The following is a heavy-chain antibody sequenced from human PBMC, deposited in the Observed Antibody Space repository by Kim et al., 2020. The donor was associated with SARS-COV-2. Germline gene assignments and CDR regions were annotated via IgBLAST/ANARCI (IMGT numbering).Heavy chain of an antibody. CDR3: ARDSSSWYYYYYYGMDV. Sequence: LSLTCAASGFTFSSYGMHWVRQAPGKGLEWVAVISYDGSNKYYADSVKGRFTISRDNSKNTLYLQMNSLRAEDTAVYYCARDSSSWYYYYYYGMDVWGQGTTVTVSS. CDR2: ISYDGSNK. D-gene: IGHD6-13*01. J-gene: IGHJ6*02. V-gene: IGHV3-33*05. CDR1: GFTFSSYG.